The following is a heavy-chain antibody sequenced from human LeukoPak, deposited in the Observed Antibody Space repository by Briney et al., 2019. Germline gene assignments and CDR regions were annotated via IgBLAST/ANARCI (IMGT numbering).Heavy chain of an antibody. Sequence: SETLSLTCSVSGGSISSSSHSWGWIRQSPGKGLEWIGSIYHSGSTYYNPSLKGRVTISVDTSKNQFSLKLSSVTAADTAVYYCARDPYCSGGSCYPRWFDPWGQGTLVTVSS. CDR1: GGSISSSSHS. D-gene: IGHD2-15*01. CDR3: ARDPYCSGGSCYPRWFDP. V-gene: IGHV4-39*07. J-gene: IGHJ5*02. CDR2: IYHSGST.